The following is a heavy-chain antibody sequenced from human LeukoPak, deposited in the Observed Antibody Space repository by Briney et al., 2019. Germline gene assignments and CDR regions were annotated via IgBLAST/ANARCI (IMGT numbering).Heavy chain of an antibody. CDR3: ARLLYYYDSSGYYLDP. Sequence: SETLSLTCTVSGGSISGGGYYWTWIRQPAGKGLEWIGRIYTSGSTNYNPSLKSRVSISVDTSKNQFSLRLSSVTAADTAVYYCARLLYYYDSSGYYLDPWGQGTLVTVSS. CDR2: IYTSGST. V-gene: IGHV4-61*02. D-gene: IGHD3-22*01. J-gene: IGHJ5*02. CDR1: GGSISGGGYY.